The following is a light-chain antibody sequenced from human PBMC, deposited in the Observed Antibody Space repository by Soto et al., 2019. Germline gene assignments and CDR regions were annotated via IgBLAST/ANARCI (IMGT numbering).Light chain of an antibody. CDR3: AAWDDSLNGRV. CDR2: YDN. J-gene: IGLJ1*01. Sequence: QSVLTQPPSASGTPGQRVTISCSGSNSNIGSNTVNWYQQLPGTAPKLLIYYDNLRPSGVPDRSSGSKSGTSASLAISGIQSDDEADYYCAAWDDSLNGRVFGTGTKLTV. CDR1: NSNIGSNT. V-gene: IGLV1-44*01.